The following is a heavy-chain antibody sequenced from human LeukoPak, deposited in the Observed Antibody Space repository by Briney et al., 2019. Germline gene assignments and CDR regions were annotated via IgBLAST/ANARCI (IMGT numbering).Heavy chain of an antibody. CDR1: GGTFSSYA. CDR2: IIPIFGTA. CDR3: AIDGGYGNYYYYYMDV. D-gene: IGHD5-12*01. Sequence: SVKVSCKASGGTFSSYAISWVRQAPGQGLEWMGGIIPIFGTANYAQKFQGRVTITADESTSTAYMELSSLRSEDTAVYYCAIDGGYGNYYYYYMDVWGKGTTVTISS. J-gene: IGHJ6*03. V-gene: IGHV1-69*13.